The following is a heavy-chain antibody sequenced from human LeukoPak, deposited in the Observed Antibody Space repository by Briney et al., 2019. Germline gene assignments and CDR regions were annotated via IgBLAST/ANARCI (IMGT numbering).Heavy chain of an antibody. CDR2: ISGSGGST. CDR1: GFTFSSYG. J-gene: IGHJ4*02. V-gene: IGHV3-23*01. Sequence: GGSLRLCCAASGFTFSSYGMSWVRQAPGKGLEWVSAISGSGGSTYYADSVKGRFTISRDNSKNTLYLQMNSLRAEDTAVYYCAKKLKVVPATDYWGQGTLVTVSS. CDR3: AKKLKVVPATDY. D-gene: IGHD2-2*01.